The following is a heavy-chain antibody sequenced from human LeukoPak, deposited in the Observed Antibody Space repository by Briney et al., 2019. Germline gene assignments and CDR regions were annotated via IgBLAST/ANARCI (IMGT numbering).Heavy chain of an antibody. CDR3: AGYHWNSGVVY. CDR2: ITRSGDTI. CDR1: GFTFSDYA. J-gene: IGHJ4*02. D-gene: IGHD1-7*01. Sequence: GGSLRLSCAASGFTFSDYAMSWIRQAPGQGLEWVSYITRSGDTIDYADSVKGRFSISRDNAKNSLYLQMNSLRAEDKAVYYCAGYHWNSGVVYWGQGTLVTVSS. V-gene: IGHV3-11*01.